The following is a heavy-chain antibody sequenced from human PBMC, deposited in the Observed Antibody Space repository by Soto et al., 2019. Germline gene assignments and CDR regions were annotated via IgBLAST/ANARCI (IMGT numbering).Heavy chain of an antibody. CDR3: ARAYSSSGLDY. J-gene: IGHJ4*02. Sequence: EVQLVESGGGLIQPGGSLRLSCAASGFTVSSNYMSWVRQAPGKGLEWVSLIYSGGSTYYADSVKGRFTISRDNSKNTVNLQMNSLKAEDTAVYYCARAYSSSGLDYWGQGTLVTVSS. D-gene: IGHD6-6*01. CDR1: GFTVSSNY. V-gene: IGHV3-53*01. CDR2: IYSGGST.